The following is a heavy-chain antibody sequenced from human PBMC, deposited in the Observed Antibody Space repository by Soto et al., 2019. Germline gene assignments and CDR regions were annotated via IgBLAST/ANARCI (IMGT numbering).Heavy chain of an antibody. CDR3: AKGYRSAWEAGMDV. Sequence: EMQVLESGGGLVQPGGSLRLSCAASGFAFSNFHMNWVRQAPGKGLQWVSTIGGAGNDIHYADSVKGRFTVSRDNSKNTLLLQMDGLRHDDTAIYYCAKGYRSAWEAGMDVWGRGTTVTVSS. V-gene: IGHV3-23*01. CDR2: IGGAGNDI. CDR1: GFAFSNFH. J-gene: IGHJ6*02. D-gene: IGHD6-19*01.